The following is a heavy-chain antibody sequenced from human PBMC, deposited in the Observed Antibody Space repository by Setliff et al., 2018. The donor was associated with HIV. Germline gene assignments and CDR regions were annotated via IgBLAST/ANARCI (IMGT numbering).Heavy chain of an antibody. V-gene: IGHV1-69*13. CDR1: GYTFTSYY. CDR2: IIPTFGTA. J-gene: IGHJ4*02. Sequence: SVKVSCKASGYTFTSYYMHWVRQAPGQGLEWMGIIIPTFGTADYAQKFQGRVTLTADESTSIAYMELNSLRSEDTAVYYCARGRASGSANSGWGQGTLVTVSS. D-gene: IGHD7-27*01. CDR3: ARGRASGSANSG.